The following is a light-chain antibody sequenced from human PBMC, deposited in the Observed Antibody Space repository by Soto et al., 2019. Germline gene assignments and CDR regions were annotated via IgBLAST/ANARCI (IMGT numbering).Light chain of an antibody. J-gene: IGKJ4*01. V-gene: IGKV1-33*01. CDR1: QDINNY. Sequence: DVQLTQSPSSLSASVGDRVTVICQASQDINNYLNWYQQKPGKAPKVLIYDASNLKTGVPSRFSGSRSGTDFTFTISRLQPEDFATYYCQQYDNLPFTFGGGTKVDIK. CDR3: QQYDNLPFT. CDR2: DAS.